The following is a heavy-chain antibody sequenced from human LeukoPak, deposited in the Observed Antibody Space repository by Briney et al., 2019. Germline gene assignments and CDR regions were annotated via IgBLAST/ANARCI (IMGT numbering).Heavy chain of an antibody. J-gene: IGHJ4*02. D-gene: IGHD2-21*02. CDR2: INHSGST. CDR3: VRVPYCGGDCYSPHFDY. CDR1: GGSFSGYY. Sequence: PSETLSLTCAVYGGSFSGYYWSWIRQPPGKGLEWIGEINHSGSTNYNPSLKSRVTISVDTSKNQFSLKLSSVTAADTAVYYCVRVPYCGGDCYSPHFDYWGQGTLVTVSS. V-gene: IGHV4-34*01.